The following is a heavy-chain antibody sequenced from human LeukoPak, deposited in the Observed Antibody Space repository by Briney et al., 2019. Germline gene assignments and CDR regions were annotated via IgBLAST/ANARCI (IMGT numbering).Heavy chain of an antibody. J-gene: IGHJ5*02. CDR2: ISSNGRRT. V-gene: IGHV3-64*01. CDR3: ARERWSSREGNWFDP. CDR1: GFTFSSYS. D-gene: IGHD6-13*01. Sequence: GGSLRLSCAASGFTFSSYSMHWVRQAPGKGLEFVSAISSNGRRTYYANSVKGRFTISRDISKNTLYLQMGSLRAEDMAVYYCARERWSSREGNWFDPWGQGTLVTVSS.